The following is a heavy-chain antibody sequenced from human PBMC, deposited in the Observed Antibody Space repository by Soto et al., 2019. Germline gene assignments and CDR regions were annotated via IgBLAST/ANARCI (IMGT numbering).Heavy chain of an antibody. Sequence: PGGSLRLSCAASGFTFSSYAMSWVRQAPGKGLEWVSAISGSGGSTYYADSVKGRFTISRDNSKNTLYLQMNSLRAEDTAVYYCHLAAAGRSYYSYMDVWGKGSTVTVSS. CDR1: GFTFSSYA. CDR2: ISGSGGST. CDR3: HLAAAGRSYYSYMDV. V-gene: IGHV3-23*01. D-gene: IGHD6-13*01. J-gene: IGHJ6*03.